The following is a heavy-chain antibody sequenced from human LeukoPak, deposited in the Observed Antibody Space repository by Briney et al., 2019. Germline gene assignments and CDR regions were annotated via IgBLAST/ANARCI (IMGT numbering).Heavy chain of an antibody. J-gene: IGHJ6*03. V-gene: IGHV4-34*01. Sequence: SETLSLTCAVYGVSLRGYYWSWIRQSPEKGLEWIGEISHEGDSIYNPSLKSRLTLSVDMSKNQFSLNLRSVTAADTAVYYCARGRNYVSDYYFNVWGKGTTVIVSS. CDR3: ARGRNYVSDYYFNV. CDR2: ISHEGDS. CDR1: GVSLRGYY. D-gene: IGHD1-7*01.